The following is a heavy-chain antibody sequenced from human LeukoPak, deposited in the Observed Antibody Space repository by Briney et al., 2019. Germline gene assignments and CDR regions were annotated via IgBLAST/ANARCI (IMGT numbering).Heavy chain of an antibody. Sequence: GASVKVSCKTSGYTFTGYYMHWVRQAPGQGLEWMGWINPNNGDTKYAQKFLGRVTMTRDTSISTAYMELSRLRSDDTAVYYCARDRATLCSSRICYHSGNYYMDVWGKGTTVTVSS. D-gene: IGHD2-2*01. CDR2: INPNNGDT. CDR3: ARDRATLCSSRICYHSGNYYMDV. J-gene: IGHJ6*03. V-gene: IGHV1-2*02. CDR1: GYTFTGYY.